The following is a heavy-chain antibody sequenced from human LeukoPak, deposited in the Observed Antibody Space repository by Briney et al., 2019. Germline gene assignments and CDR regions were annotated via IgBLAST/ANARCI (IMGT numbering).Heavy chain of an antibody. Sequence: GSLRLSCAASGFTFDDYGMSWVRQAPGKGLEWVSGINWNGGSTGYADSVKGRFTISRDNAKNSLYLQMNSLRAEDTALYYCARVEGYSSSWNLDYWGQGTLVTVS. V-gene: IGHV3-20*04. J-gene: IGHJ4*02. CDR1: GFTFDDYG. CDR3: ARVEGYSSSWNLDY. D-gene: IGHD6-13*01. CDR2: INWNGGST.